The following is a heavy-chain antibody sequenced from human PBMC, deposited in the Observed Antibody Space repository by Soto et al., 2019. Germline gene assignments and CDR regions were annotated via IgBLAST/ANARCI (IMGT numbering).Heavy chain of an antibody. J-gene: IGHJ4*02. Sequence: QVQLVQSGAEVKKPGSSVKVSCKASGGTFSSYAISWVRQAPGQGLEWMGGIIPIFGTANYAQKVQGRVTTSADESTSTAYMELSSLRSEATAVYYCARGWGKSLRYFDWFLPFGYWGQGTLVTVSS. CDR1: GGTFSSYA. V-gene: IGHV1-69*12. D-gene: IGHD3-9*01. CDR2: IIPIFGTA. CDR3: ARGWGKSLRYFDWFLPFGY.